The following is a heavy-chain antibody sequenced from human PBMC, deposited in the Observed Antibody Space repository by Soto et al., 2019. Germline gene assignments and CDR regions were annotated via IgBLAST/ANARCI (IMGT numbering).Heavy chain of an antibody. J-gene: IGHJ6*02. CDR3: ARDRHGSGSYSPYYYGMDV. D-gene: IGHD3-10*01. CDR1: GFTFSSYW. V-gene: IGHV3-7*01. Sequence: PGESLKISCAASGFTFSSYWMSWVRQAPGKGLEWVANIKQDGSEKYYVDSVKGRFTISRDNAKNSLYLQMNSLRAEDTAVYYCARDRHGSGSYSPYYYGMDVWGQGTTVTVSS. CDR2: IKQDGSEK.